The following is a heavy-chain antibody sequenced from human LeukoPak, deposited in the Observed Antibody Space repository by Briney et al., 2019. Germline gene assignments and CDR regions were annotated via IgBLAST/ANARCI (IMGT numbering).Heavy chain of an antibody. CDR3: ARDDYGDYYGLLRL. CDR2: ISSSSSYI. V-gene: IGHV3-21*01. D-gene: IGHD4-17*01. Sequence: GGSLRLSCAASGFTFSSYSMNWVRQAPGKGLEWVSSISSSSSYIYYADSVKGRFTTSRDNAKNSLYLQMNSLRAEDTAVYYCARDDYGDYYGLLRLWGQGTLVTVSS. J-gene: IGHJ4*02. CDR1: GFTFSSYS.